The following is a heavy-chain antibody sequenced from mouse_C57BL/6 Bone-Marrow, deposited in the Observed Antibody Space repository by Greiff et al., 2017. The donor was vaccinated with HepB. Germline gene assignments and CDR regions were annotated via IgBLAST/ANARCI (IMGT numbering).Heavy chain of an antibody. CDR2: LYWDDDK. J-gene: IGHJ3*01. D-gene: IGHD4-1*01. CDR3: ARRELGRFAY. V-gene: IGHV8-12*01. CDR1: GFSLSTSGMG. Sequence: QVTLKESGPGILQSSQTLRLTCSFSGFSLSTSGMGVSWIRQPSGKGLEWLAHLYWDDDKRYNPSLKSRLTIAKDTSRNQVIRKSTSVDTADTATYYCARRELGRFAYWGQGTLVTVSA.